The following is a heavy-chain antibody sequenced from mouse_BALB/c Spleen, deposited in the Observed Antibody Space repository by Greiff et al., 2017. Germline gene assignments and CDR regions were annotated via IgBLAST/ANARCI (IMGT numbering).Heavy chain of an antibody. CDR1: GYSFTDYI. CDR3: ARTLDYGSSFDY. CDR2: INPYYGST. Sequence: VQLQQTGPELVKPGASVKISCKASGYSFTDYIMLWVKQSHGKSLEWIGNINPYYGSTSYNLKFKGKATLTVDKSSSTAYMQLNSLTSEDSAVYYCARTLDYGSSFDYWGQGTTLTVSS. J-gene: IGHJ2*01. V-gene: IGHV1-39*01. D-gene: IGHD1-1*01.